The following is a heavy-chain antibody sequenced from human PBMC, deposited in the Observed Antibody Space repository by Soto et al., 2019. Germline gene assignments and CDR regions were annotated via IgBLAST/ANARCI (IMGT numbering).Heavy chain of an antibody. D-gene: IGHD7-27*01. J-gene: IGHJ6*02. CDR1: GFTFPRFG. CDR2: ITYEGSQI. V-gene: IGHV3-30*18. Sequence: QVQLVESGGGVVQPGRSLRLSCAASGFTFPRFGMHWVRQAPGKGLEWVALITYEGSQIYYADAVKGRFTISRDNGDNTLSLQMDNLRTEDTETYFCAKGRGEMNWANYYGLDVWGQGTTGTVSS. CDR3: AKGRGEMNWANYYGLDV.